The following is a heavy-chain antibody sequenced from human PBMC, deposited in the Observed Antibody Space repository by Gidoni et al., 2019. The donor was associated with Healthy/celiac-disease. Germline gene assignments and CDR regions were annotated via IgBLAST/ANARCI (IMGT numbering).Heavy chain of an antibody. CDR2: IYPRGST. D-gene: IGHD5-18*01. J-gene: IGHJ6*02. Sequence: QLQLQESGSGLVKPSQTLSLTCAVAGGSISSGGYSWSWIRQPPGKGLEWSGYIYPRGSTYYNPSLKSRVTISVDRSKNQFSLKLSSVTAADTAVYYCARDLTAMASGGMDVWGQGTTVTVSS. CDR3: ARDLTAMASGGMDV. V-gene: IGHV4-30-2*01. CDR1: GGSISSGGYS.